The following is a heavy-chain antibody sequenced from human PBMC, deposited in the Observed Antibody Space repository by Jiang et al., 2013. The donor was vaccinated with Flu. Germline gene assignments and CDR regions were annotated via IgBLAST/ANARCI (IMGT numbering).Heavy chain of an antibody. CDR2: TYYRSKWYN. CDR3: ARAVAGLQEKGYYYYGMDV. Sequence: QTLSLTCAISGDSVSSNSAAWNWIRQSPSRGLEWLGRTYYRSKWYNDYAVSVKSRITINPDTSKNQFSLQLNSVTPEDTAVYYCARAVAGLQEKGYYYYGMDVWGQGTTVTVSS. J-gene: IGHJ6*02. V-gene: IGHV6-1*01. CDR1: GDSVSSNSAA. D-gene: IGHD6-19*01.